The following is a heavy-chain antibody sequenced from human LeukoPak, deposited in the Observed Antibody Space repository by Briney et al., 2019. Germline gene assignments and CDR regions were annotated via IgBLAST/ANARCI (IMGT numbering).Heavy chain of an antibody. V-gene: IGHV4-4*07. Sequence: PSETLSLTCTVSGGSISSYYWSWIRQPAGKGLEWIGRIYTSGSTNYNPSPKSRVTMSVDTSKNQFSLKLSSVTAADTAVYYCARDHFAFSEIWFGESRYYYGMDVWGQGTTVTVSS. J-gene: IGHJ6*02. CDR2: IYTSGST. CDR1: GGSISSYY. CDR3: ARDHFAFSEIWFGESRYYYGMDV. D-gene: IGHD3-10*01.